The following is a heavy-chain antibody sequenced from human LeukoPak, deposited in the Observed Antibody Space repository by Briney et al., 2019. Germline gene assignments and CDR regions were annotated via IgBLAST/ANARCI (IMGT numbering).Heavy chain of an antibody. D-gene: IGHD1-1*01. CDR3: ARGKYYNDGDDP. J-gene: IGHJ5*02. Sequence: ASVKVSCKASRYTFTDYYIHWVRQAPGQGLEWMGWMNPNSGGTDYAQKFQGRVTMTRDTSVSTAYMEISGLTGDDTAVYYCARGKYYNDGDDPWGQGTLVTVSS. CDR1: RYTFTDYY. V-gene: IGHV1-2*02. CDR2: MNPNSGGT.